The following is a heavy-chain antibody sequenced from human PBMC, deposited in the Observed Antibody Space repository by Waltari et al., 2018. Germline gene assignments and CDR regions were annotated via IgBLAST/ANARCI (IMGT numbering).Heavy chain of an antibody. Sequence: QLQLQESGPGLVKPSATLSLTCSVYGGSIPSNRHYWGWIRQPPGQALEWIGTMSYSGATYSSPSLQSRSTISRDTSKNQLSLNLGSVTAADTAMYYCATYIGASIGTAAFDVWGQGTMVTVSS. CDR1: GGSIPSNRHY. V-gene: IGHV4-39*01. D-gene: IGHD5-12*01. J-gene: IGHJ3*01. CDR2: MSYSGAT. CDR3: ATYIGASIGTAAFDV.